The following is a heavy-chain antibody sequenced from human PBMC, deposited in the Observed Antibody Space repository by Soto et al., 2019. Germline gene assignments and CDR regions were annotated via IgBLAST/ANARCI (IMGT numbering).Heavy chain of an antibody. D-gene: IGHD6-13*01. Sequence: QVQLQESGPGLLKPSETLSLTCTVSGGSISSYFYIWVRQPPGKGLEWIGSVYYTGTTDYNPSLKSRVTISVDTSKTQFSLNLGSVTAADTAVYYCARDLAAVPRAFDYWGRGTLVTVSS. CDR2: VYYTGTT. CDR1: GGSISSYF. J-gene: IGHJ4*02. CDR3: ARDLAAVPRAFDY. V-gene: IGHV4-59*01.